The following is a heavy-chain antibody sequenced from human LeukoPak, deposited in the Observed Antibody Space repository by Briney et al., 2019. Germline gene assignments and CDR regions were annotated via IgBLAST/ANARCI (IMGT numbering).Heavy chain of an antibody. J-gene: IGHJ6*03. CDR1: GGSISSSSYY. V-gene: IGHV4-39*07. CDR2: IYYSGSS. Sequence: SETLSLTCTVSGGSISSSSYYWGWIRQPPGKGLEWIGSIYYSGSSNYNPSLKSRVTISVDTSKNQFSLKLSSVTAADTAVYYCARSVEGYCRGGSCYYYSYYMDVWGKGTTVTVSS. CDR3: ARSVEGYCRGGSCYYYSYYMDV. D-gene: IGHD2-15*01.